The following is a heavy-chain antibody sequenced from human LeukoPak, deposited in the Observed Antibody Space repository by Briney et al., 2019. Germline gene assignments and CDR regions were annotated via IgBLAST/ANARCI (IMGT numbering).Heavy chain of an antibody. CDR3: AKVTYGSGTYGAFDS. CDR2: IRYDGSTK. D-gene: IGHD3-10*01. Sequence: GGSLRLSCAASGFTFSSYGMHWVRQAPGKGLEWVAFIRYDGSTKYYADSVKGRFTISRDNSKNTLYLQMNSLRAEDTAVYYCAKVTYGSGTYGAFDSWGQGTLVTVSS. V-gene: IGHV3-30*02. CDR1: GFTFSSYG. J-gene: IGHJ4*02.